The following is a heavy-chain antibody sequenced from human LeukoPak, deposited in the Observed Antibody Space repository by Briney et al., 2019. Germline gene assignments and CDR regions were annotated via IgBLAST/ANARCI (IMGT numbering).Heavy chain of an antibody. J-gene: IGHJ4*02. CDR2: ISYDGSNK. V-gene: IGHV3-30*04. Sequence: GGSLRLSCAASGFTFSSYAMHWVRQAPGKGLEWVAVISYDGSNKYYADSVKGRFTISRDNSKNTLYLQMNSLRAEDTAVYYCARDQVVGAHTFDCWGQGTLVTVSS. CDR1: GFTFSSYA. D-gene: IGHD1-26*01. CDR3: ARDQVVGAHTFDC.